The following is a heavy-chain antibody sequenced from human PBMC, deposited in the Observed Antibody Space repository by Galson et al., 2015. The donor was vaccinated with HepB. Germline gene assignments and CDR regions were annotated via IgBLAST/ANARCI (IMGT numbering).Heavy chain of an antibody. CDR3: AKDQVVTGSLYFFYGMDV. CDR1: GFSFNSYG. Sequence: SLRLSCAASGFSFNSYGMHWVRQAPGKGLEWVALISYDGSYKYYVDSVKGRFTISRDNSKNTVYLQMNSLRAEATAVYYCAKDQVVTGSLYFFYGMDVWGQGTTVTVSS. CDR2: ISYDGSYK. D-gene: IGHD2-21*02. V-gene: IGHV3-30*18. J-gene: IGHJ6*02.